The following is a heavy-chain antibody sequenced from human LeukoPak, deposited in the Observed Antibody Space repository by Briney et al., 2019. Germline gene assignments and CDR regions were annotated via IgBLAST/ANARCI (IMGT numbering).Heavy chain of an antibody. Sequence: SETLSLTCTVSGGSISSGNYYWSWIRQPAGKGLEYIGRIYTTGGTSGSTYYNPSLKSRVTISVDTSKNQFSLKLSSVTAADTAVYYCARRIVVTRGFDYWGQGTLVTVSS. J-gene: IGHJ4*02. V-gene: IGHV4-61*02. D-gene: IGHD4-23*01. CDR1: GGSISSGNYY. CDR2: IYTTGGTSGST. CDR3: ARRIVVTRGFDY.